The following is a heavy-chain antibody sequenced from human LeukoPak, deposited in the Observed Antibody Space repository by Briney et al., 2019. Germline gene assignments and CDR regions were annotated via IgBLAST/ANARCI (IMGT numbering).Heavy chain of an antibody. V-gene: IGHV4-31*03. CDR3: ARGSGYHSGIFDF. Sequence: SETLSLTCTGSGGSISSGGYYRSWVRRHRGKGLEWIVHILHSGSTYYNPSLKSRVTISVDTSKNHFSLKLSSVTAADTAVYYCARGSGYHSGIFDFWGQGTLVTVSS. J-gene: IGHJ4*02. CDR2: ILHSGST. CDR1: GGSISSGGYY. D-gene: IGHD3-22*01.